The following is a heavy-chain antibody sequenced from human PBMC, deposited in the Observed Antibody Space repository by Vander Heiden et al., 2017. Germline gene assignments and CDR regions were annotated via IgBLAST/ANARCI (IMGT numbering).Heavy chain of an antibody. CDR3: ARRVGYYDSSGYYRPWYFDL. V-gene: IGHV4-59*08. Sequence: QVQLQESGPGLVKPSETLSLTCTGSGGSISSYYWSWIRPPPGQGLELIGYIYYSGSTNYNPSLKSRVTISVDTSKNQFSLKLSSVTAADTAVYYCARRVGYYDSSGYYRPWYFDLWGRGTLVTVSS. CDR1: GGSISSYY. CDR2: IYYSGST. D-gene: IGHD3-22*01. J-gene: IGHJ2*01.